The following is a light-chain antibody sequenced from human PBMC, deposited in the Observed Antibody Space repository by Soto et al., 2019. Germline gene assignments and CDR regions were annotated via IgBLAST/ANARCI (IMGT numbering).Light chain of an antibody. Sequence: QSVLTQPASVSGSPGQSITISCTGTSSDVGGYNYVSWYQHHPGKAPKLMIYDLINRPSGVSNRFSGSKSGNTASLTISGLQADDEADYYCASYTSSSTRVFGTGTKLTVL. CDR2: DLI. CDR1: SSDVGGYNY. CDR3: ASYTSSSTRV. J-gene: IGLJ1*01. V-gene: IGLV2-14*03.